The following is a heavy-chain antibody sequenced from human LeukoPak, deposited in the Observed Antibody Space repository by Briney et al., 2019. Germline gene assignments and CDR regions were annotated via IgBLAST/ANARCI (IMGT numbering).Heavy chain of an antibody. Sequence: GGSLRLSCVASGFTFSNYGMHWVRQVPGKGLGWVAFTQYDGIDKYYADSVKGRFTISRDNSKNTLYLHMNSLRVEDTAVYYCAKDPSVVAVHFDYWGHGTLVTVSS. J-gene: IGHJ4*01. CDR2: TQYDGIDK. D-gene: IGHD2-15*01. CDR3: AKDPSVVAVHFDY. V-gene: IGHV3-30*02. CDR1: GFTFSNYG.